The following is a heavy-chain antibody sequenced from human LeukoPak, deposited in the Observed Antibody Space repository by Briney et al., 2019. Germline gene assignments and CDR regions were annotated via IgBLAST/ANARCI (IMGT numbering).Heavy chain of an antibody. J-gene: IGHJ4*02. CDR3: ARDLFIATSGEGPGY. CDR2: INPSGGST. Sequence: ASVKVSCKASGYTFTSYYIHWVRQAPGQGLEWMGIINPSGGSTTYAQKFQDRVTMTGDTSASTVYMELSSLRSEDTAVYYCARDLFIATSGEGPGYWGQGTLVTVSS. D-gene: IGHD6-13*01. CDR1: GYTFTSYY. V-gene: IGHV1-46*01.